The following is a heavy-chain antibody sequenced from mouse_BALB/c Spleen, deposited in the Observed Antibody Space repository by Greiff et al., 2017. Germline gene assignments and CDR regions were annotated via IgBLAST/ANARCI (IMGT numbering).Heavy chain of an antibody. CDR3: VGYAMDY. CDR2: IDPANGNT. V-gene: IGHV14-3*02. J-gene: IGHJ4*01. CDR1: GFNIKDTY. Sequence: EVKLMESGAELVKPGASVKLSCTASGFNIKDTYMHWVKQRPEQGLEWIGRIDPANGNTKYDPKFQGKATITADTSSNTAYLQLSSLTSEDTAVYYCVGYAMDYWGQGTSVTVSS.